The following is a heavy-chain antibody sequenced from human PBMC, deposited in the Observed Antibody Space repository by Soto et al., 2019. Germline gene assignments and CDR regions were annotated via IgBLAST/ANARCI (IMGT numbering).Heavy chain of an antibody. D-gene: IGHD6-13*01. CDR2: IYPGDSET. Sequence: PGESLKISCNASGYSFTNNWIGWVRHKPGKGLEWMGIIYPGDSETKYNPSFEGQVTISADKFISTAYLQWNSLKASDTAMYYCARHFSSSWYYFDHWGQGTLVTVSS. CDR3: ARHFSSSWYYFDH. V-gene: IGHV5-51*01. J-gene: IGHJ4*02. CDR1: GYSFTNNW.